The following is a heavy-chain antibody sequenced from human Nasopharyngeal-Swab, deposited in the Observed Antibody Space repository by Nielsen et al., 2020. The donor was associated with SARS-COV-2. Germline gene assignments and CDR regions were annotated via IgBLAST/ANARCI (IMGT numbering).Heavy chain of an antibody. CDR2: ISGSGGST. V-gene: IGHV3-23*01. D-gene: IGHD3-10*02. J-gene: IGHJ1*01. CDR3: AKAPRGITMSYFQH. Sequence: GESLKISCAASGFTFSSYSMNWVRQAPGKGLEWVSAISGSGGSTYYADSVKGRFTISRDNSKNTLYLQMNSLRAEDTAVYHCAKAPRGITMSYFQHWGQGTLVTVSS. CDR1: GFTFSSYS.